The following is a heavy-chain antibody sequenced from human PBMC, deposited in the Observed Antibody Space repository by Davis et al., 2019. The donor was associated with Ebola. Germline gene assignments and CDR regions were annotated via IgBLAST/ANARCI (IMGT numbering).Heavy chain of an antibody. V-gene: IGHV3-7*01. CDR3: ARDRSGYDFSPTTA. CDR2: IKQDGSEK. Sequence: PGGSLTPSCAASGLTFSSYWMSCVRQAPGKGLAWVANIKQDGSEKYYVDSVKGRFTISRDNAKNSLYLQLNSLRAEDTAVYYCARDRSGYDFSPTTAWGQGTLVTVSS. CDR1: GLTFSSYW. D-gene: IGHD5-12*01. J-gene: IGHJ5*02.